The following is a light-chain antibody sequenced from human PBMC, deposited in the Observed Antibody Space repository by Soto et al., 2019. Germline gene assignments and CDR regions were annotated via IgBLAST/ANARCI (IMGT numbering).Light chain of an antibody. CDR3: QEYGTSRT. Sequence: EIVLTQSPGTLSLSPGERATLSCRASQSVRSDYLAWYQQKPSQAPRLLIYGTSNRATGIPDRFSGSGSGTDFILTISRLEPEDFAVYYCQEYGTSRTFGQGTEVEI. CDR1: QSVRSDY. CDR2: GTS. J-gene: IGKJ1*01. V-gene: IGKV3-20*01.